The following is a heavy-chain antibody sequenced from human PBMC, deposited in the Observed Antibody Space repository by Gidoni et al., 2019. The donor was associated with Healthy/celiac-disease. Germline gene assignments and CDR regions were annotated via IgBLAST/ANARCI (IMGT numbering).Heavy chain of an antibody. CDR1: GFPFSSYS. V-gene: IGHV3-48*01. CDR2: ISSSSSTI. J-gene: IGHJ6*03. D-gene: IGHD6-13*01. CDR3: ARGAAAAGNYYYYYMDV. Sequence: EVQLVESGGGLVQPGGSLRLSCADSGFPFSSYSMNWVRQAPGKGLEWVSYISSSSSTIYYADSVKGRFTISRDNAKNSLYLQMNSLRAEDTAVYYCARGAAAAGNYYYYYMDVWGKGTTVTVSS.